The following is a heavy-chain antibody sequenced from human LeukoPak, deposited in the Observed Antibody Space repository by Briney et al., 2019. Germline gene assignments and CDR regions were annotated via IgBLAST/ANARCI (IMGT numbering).Heavy chain of an antibody. J-gene: IGHJ3*02. V-gene: IGHV3-23*01. CDR3: ARKTVAGIGFDI. Sequence: GGSLRLSCAASGFTFSSYAMSWVRQAPGKGLEWVSAISGSGGSTYYADSVKGRFTISRDNSKNTLYLQMNSLRAEDTAVYYCARKTVAGIGFDIWGQGTTVTVSS. CDR2: ISGSGGST. CDR1: GFTFSSYA. D-gene: IGHD6-19*01.